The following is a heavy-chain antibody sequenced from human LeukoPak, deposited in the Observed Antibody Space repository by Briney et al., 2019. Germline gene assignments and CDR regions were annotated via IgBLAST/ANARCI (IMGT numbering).Heavy chain of an antibody. CDR2: INPNSGGT. Sequence: ASVKVSCKASGYTFTGYYMHWVRQAPGQGLEWMGWINPNSGGTNYAQKFQGRVTMTRDTSISTAYMELSRLRSDDTAVYYCARASAVAGGHNWFDPWGQGTLVTVSS. J-gene: IGHJ5*02. CDR3: ARASAVAGGHNWFDP. D-gene: IGHD6-19*01. V-gene: IGHV1-2*02. CDR1: GYTFTGYY.